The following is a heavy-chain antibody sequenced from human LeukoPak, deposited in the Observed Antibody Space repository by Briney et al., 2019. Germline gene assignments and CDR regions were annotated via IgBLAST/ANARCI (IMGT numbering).Heavy chain of an antibody. J-gene: IGHJ3*02. CDR1: GGSFSGYY. Sequence: SETLSLTCAVYGGSFSGYYWGWIRQPPGKGLEWIGEINHSGSTNYNPSLKSRVTISVDTSKNQFSLKLSSVTAADTAVYYCARAVRYFGQDAFDIWGQGTMVTVSS. CDR3: ARAVRYFGQDAFDI. D-gene: IGHD3-9*01. V-gene: IGHV4-34*01. CDR2: INHSGST.